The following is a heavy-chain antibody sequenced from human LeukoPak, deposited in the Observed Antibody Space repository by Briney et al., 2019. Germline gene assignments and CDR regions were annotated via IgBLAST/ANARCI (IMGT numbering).Heavy chain of an antibody. CDR1: GYTFTSYA. D-gene: IGHD5-18*01. J-gene: IGHJ6*02. CDR3: ARENHGIQLWFYSGDKYGMDV. Sequence: ASVKVSCKASGYTFTSYAMNWVRQAPGQGLEWMGWINTNTGNPTYAQGFTGRFVFSLDTSVSTAYLQISSLKAEDNAVYYCARENHGIQLWFYSGDKYGMDVWGQGTTVTVSS. V-gene: IGHV7-4-1*02. CDR2: INTNTGNP.